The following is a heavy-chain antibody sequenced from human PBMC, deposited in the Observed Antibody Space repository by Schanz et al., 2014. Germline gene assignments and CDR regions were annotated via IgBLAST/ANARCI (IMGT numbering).Heavy chain of an antibody. D-gene: IGHD2-15*01. J-gene: IGHJ4*02. V-gene: IGHV3-30-3*01. CDR1: GFTLSDHY. CDR2: ISYDGSNK. CDR3: ARDRGYCSGGSCLTFDY. Sequence: QEQLVESGGGLVKPGGSLRLSCAASGFTLSDHYMDWVRQAPGKGLEWVAVISYDGSNKYYADSVKGRFTISRDNSKNTLYLQMNTLRAEDTAVYYCARDRGYCSGGSCLTFDYWGQGTLVTVSS.